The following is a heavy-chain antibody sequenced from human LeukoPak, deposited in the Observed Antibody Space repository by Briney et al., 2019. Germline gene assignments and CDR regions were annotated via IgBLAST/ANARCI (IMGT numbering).Heavy chain of an antibody. CDR1: GYTFTGYY. Sequence: ASVKVSCKASGYTFTGYYMHWVRQAPGQGLEWMGGIIPIFGTANYAQKFQGRVTITADESTSTAYMELSSLRSEDTAVYYCAVAVAGTEDYWGQGTLVTVSS. V-gene: IGHV1-69*13. CDR3: AVAVAGTEDY. J-gene: IGHJ4*02. CDR2: IIPIFGTA. D-gene: IGHD6-19*01.